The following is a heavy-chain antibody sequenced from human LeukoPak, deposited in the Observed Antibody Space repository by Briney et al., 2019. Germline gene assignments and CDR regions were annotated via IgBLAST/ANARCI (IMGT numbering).Heavy chain of an antibody. J-gene: IGHJ5*02. V-gene: IGHV4-39*07. D-gene: IGHD6-19*01. CDR3: ARHSSVAGTSGCFDP. Sequence: SGTLSLTCTVSGGSISSSSYYWGWIRQPPGKGLEWIGSIYYSGSTYYNPSLKSRVTISVDTSKNQFSLKLSSVTAADTAVYYCARHSSVAGTSGCFDPWGQGTLVTVS. CDR2: IYYSGST. CDR1: GGSISSSSYY.